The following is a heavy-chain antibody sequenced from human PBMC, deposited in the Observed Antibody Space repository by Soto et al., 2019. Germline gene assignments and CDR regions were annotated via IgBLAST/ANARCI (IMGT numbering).Heavy chain of an antibody. Sequence: QVQLVQSGAEVKKPGSSVKVSCKPSGGTFSSNTISWVRQAPGQGPEWMGRIIPILGVTTYAPQFPDRVIMTADTSTNAAHMVLSSLRSSDEAVYYCAKYAQPGGGNGDFDFWGQGTLVIVSS. CDR3: AKYAQPGGGNGDFDF. CDR2: IIPILGVT. CDR1: GGTFSSNT. J-gene: IGHJ4*02. D-gene: IGHD3-16*01. V-gene: IGHV1-69*02.